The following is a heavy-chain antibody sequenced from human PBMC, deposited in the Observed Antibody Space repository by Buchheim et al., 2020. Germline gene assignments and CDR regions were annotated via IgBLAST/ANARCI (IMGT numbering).Heavy chain of an antibody. CDR3: ASSPSYCGGDCYSPGWFDP. D-gene: IGHD2-21*02. J-gene: IGHJ5*02. CDR2: INSDGRTP. V-gene: IGHV3-74*01. CDR1: GFTFSSYW. Sequence: EVQLVESGGGLVQPGGSLRLSCAASGFTFSSYWMHWVRQAPGKGLVWVSRINSDGRTPSYADSVKGRFTISRDNAKNTLYLQMNSLRDEDTAVYYCASSPSYCGGDCYSPGWFDPWGQGT.